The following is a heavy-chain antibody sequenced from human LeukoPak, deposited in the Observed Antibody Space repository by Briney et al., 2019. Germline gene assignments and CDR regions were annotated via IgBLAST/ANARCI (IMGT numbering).Heavy chain of an antibody. Sequence: SETLSLTCAVYGGSFSGYYWSWIRQPPGKGLEWIGEINHSGSTNYNPSLKSRVTISVDTSKNQFSLKLSSVTAADTAVYYCARFDSSGYYKDYWGQGTLVTVSS. V-gene: IGHV4-34*01. D-gene: IGHD3-22*01. CDR3: ARFDSSGYYKDY. CDR2: INHSGST. J-gene: IGHJ4*02. CDR1: GGSFSGYY.